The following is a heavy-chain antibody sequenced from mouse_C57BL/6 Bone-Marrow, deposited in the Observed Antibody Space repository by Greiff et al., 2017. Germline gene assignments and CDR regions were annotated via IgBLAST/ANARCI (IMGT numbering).Heavy chain of an antibody. J-gene: IGHJ1*03. D-gene: IGHD1-1*01. Sequence: QVQLQQPGAELVKPGASVKLSCKASGYTFTSYWMHWVKQRPGQGLEWIGMIHPNSGSTNYNEKFKSKATLTVDKSSSTAYMQLISLTSEDSAVYYCARATTVVADWYFDVWGTGTTVTVSS. CDR2: IHPNSGST. V-gene: IGHV1-64*01. CDR3: ARATTVVADWYFDV. CDR1: GYTFTSYW.